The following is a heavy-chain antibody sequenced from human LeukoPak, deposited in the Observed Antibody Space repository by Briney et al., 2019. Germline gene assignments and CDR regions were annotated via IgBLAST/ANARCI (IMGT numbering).Heavy chain of an antibody. J-gene: IGHJ3*02. D-gene: IGHD3-22*01. CDR2: INPNSGGT. CDR3: ARERITMTEGAFDI. Sequence: ASVKVSCKASGYTFTGYYMHWVRQAPGQGLEWMGWINPNSGGTNYAQKLQGRVTMTTDTSTSTAYMELTSLRSDDTAVYYCARERITMTEGAFDIWGQGTMVTVSS. V-gene: IGHV1-2*02. CDR1: GYTFTGYY.